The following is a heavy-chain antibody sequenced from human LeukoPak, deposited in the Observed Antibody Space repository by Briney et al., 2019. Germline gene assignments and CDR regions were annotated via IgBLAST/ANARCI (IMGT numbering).Heavy chain of an antibody. J-gene: IGHJ6*02. CDR2: ISGSGGTT. CDR3: AKVLPGWYYYGMDV. V-gene: IGHV3-23*01. CDR1: GFTFSSYA. Sequence: GGSLRLSCAASGFTFSSYAMSWVRQAPGKGLEWVSVISGSGGTTYYADSVKGRFTISRDNSKNALHLQMNSLRAEDTAVYCCAKVLPGWYYYGMDVWGQGTTVTVSS. D-gene: IGHD2-15*01.